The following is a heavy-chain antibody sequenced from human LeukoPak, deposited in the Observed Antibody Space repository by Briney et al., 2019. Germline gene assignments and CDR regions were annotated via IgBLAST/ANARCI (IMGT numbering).Heavy chain of an antibody. CDR1: GFTFSSYS. Sequence: GGSLRLSCAALGFTFSSYSMNWVRQAPGKGLEWVSYISSSSSTIYYADSVKGRFTISRDNAKNSLYMQMNSLRAEDTAVYYCARDTPAYDAFDIWGQGTMVTVSS. CDR2: ISSSSSTI. J-gene: IGHJ3*02. CDR3: ARDTPAYDAFDI. V-gene: IGHV3-48*01.